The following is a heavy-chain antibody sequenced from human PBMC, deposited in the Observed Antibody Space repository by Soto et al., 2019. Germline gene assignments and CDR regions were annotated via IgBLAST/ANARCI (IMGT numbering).Heavy chain of an antibody. Sequence: EVQLVESGGGLVQPGGSLRLSCAASGFTFSDHYMDWVRQAPGKGLEWVGRTRNKANSYTTEYAASVKGRFTISRDDSKNSLYLQMNSLKPEDTAVYYCARGRYDYVWGSYRPSGMDVWGQGTTVTVSS. CDR2: TRNKANSYTT. CDR3: ARGRYDYVWGSYRPSGMDV. CDR1: GFTFSDHY. D-gene: IGHD3-16*02. V-gene: IGHV3-72*01. J-gene: IGHJ6*02.